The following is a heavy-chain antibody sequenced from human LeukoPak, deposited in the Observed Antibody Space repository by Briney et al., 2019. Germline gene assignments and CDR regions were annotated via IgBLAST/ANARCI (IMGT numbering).Heavy chain of an antibody. CDR1: GGSFSGYY. Sequence: SETLSLTCAVYGGSFSGYYWGWIRQPPGKGLEWIGEINHSGSINYNPSLKSRVTISVDTSKNQFSLKLSSVTAADTAVYYCARYNYGINDYWGQGTLVTVSS. V-gene: IGHV4-34*01. CDR2: INHSGSI. CDR3: ARYNYGINDY. J-gene: IGHJ4*02. D-gene: IGHD5-18*01.